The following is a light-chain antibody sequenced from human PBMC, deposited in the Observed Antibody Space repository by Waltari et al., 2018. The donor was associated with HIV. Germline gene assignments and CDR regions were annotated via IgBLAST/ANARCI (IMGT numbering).Light chain of an antibody. CDR1: SSDVGGYNS. V-gene: IGLV2-11*01. CDR2: DVY. CDR3: CSYANSYTV. Sequence: QPALTQPRSVSGSPGQSVTIPCTGTSSDVGGYNSVSWYQCHPGKAPKLIIYDVYKRPSGVPDRFSGSKSGNTASLIISGLQADDEADYYCCSYANSYTVFGGGTKVTVL. J-gene: IGLJ3*02.